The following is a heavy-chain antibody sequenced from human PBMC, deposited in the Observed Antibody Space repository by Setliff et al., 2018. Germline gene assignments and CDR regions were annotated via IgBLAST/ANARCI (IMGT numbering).Heavy chain of an antibody. D-gene: IGHD4-17*01. V-gene: IGHV4-30-4*01. Sequence: SETLSLTCTVSGGSISSGDYYWRWIRQPPGKGLEWIGYIYSSDMPHYNPSLKSRVTISADTSKSEFSLRLNSVTAADSAVYYCARHGGWYFDLWGRGTLVTVSS. J-gene: IGHJ2*01. CDR1: GGSISSGDYY. CDR3: ARHGGWYFDL. CDR2: IYSSDMP.